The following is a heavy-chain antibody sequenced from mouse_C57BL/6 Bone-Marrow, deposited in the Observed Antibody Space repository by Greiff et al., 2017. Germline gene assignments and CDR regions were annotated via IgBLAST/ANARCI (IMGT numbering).Heavy chain of an antibody. CDR3: ARRGGATMVTTRCFAY. J-gene: IGHJ3*01. CDR2: ISSGGSYT. CDR1: GFTFSSYG. V-gene: IGHV5-6*02. Sequence: EVMLVESGGDLVKPGGSLKLSCAASGFTFSSYGMSWVRQTPDKRLGWVATISSGGSYTYYPDSVKGRFTISRANAKNTRYLQMSSLKSEDTAMYYCARRGGATMVTTRCFAYWRQGTLVTVSA. D-gene: IGHD2-1*01.